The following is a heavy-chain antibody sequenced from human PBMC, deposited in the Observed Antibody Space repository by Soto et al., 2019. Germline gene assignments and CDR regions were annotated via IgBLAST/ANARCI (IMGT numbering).Heavy chain of an antibody. CDR3: ARHCSGWYFGY. D-gene: IGHD6-19*01. CDR2: ISTSGSTI. CDR1: GFTFSDYY. V-gene: IGHV3-11*01. J-gene: IGHJ4*02. Sequence: GGSLRLSCASSGFTFSDYYMSLIRQAPGKGLEWVSYISTSGSTIYYADSVKGRFTISRDNAKNSLYLQLNSLRAEDTAVYYCARHCSGWYFGYWGQGTLVTVSS.